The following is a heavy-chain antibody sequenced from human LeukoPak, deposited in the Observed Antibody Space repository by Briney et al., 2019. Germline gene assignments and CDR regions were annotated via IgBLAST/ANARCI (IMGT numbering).Heavy chain of an antibody. J-gene: IGHJ4*02. CDR3: ARGGIAVAGTFDY. CDR1: GYSISSGYY. D-gene: IGHD6-19*01. V-gene: IGHV4-38-2*01. CDR2: IYHSGST. Sequence: PSETLSLTCAVSGYSISSGYYWGWIRQPPGKGLEWIGSIYHSGSTYYNPSLKSRVTISVDTSKNQFSLKLSSVTAADTAVYYCARGGIAVAGTFDYWGQGTLVTVSS.